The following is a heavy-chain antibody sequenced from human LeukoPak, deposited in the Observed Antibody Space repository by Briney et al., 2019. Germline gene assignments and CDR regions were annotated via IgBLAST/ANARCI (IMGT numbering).Heavy chain of an antibody. J-gene: IGHJ3*02. CDR2: FDPEDGET. D-gene: IGHD1-26*01. CDR1: GYTLTELS. Sequence: ASVKVSCKVSGYTLTELSMHWVRQAPGKGLEWMGGFDPEDGETIYAQKFQGRVTMTEDTSTDTAHMELSSLRSEDTAVYYCARVPIAVGAKAFDIWGQGTMVTVSS. V-gene: IGHV1-24*01. CDR3: ARVPIAVGAKAFDI.